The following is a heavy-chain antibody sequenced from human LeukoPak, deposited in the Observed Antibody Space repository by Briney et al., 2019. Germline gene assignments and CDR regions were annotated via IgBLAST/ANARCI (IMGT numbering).Heavy chain of an antibody. D-gene: IGHD1-7*01. J-gene: IGHJ4*02. CDR2: ISAFNGNT. CDR3: ARDHSNWNYAPDF. CDR1: GYTFTRYG. Sequence: AASVKVSCKASGYTFTRYGISWVRQAPGQGLQWLGWISAFNGNTNYAQKFRDRVTMSTDTSTGTAYLDVRSLTSDDTAVYYCARDHSNWNYAPDFWGQGTLVIVSS. V-gene: IGHV1-18*01.